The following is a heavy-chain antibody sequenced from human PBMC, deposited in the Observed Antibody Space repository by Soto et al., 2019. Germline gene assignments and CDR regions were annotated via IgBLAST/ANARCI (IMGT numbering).Heavy chain of an antibody. D-gene: IGHD5-18*01. CDR2: ISYDGSNK. V-gene: IGHV3-30-3*01. CDR3: ARDLPPGYSSNYYYGMDV. J-gene: IGHJ6*02. Sequence: PGGSLRLSCAASGFTFSSYAMHWVRQAPGKGLEWAAVISYDGSNKYYADSVKGRFTISRDNSKNTLYLQMNSLRAEDTAVYYCARDLPPGYSSNYYYGMDVWGQGTTVTVSS. CDR1: GFTFSSYA.